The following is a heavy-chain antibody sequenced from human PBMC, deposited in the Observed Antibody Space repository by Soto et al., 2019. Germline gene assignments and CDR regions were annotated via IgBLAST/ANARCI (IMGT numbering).Heavy chain of an antibody. CDR2: ISGGGDRT. CDR1: GFPFNTHG. CDR3: AKTATYDYVWGDYRYFFDH. D-gene: IGHD3-16*02. J-gene: IGHJ4*02. Sequence: AGGSLRLSCVASGFPFNTHGMAWVRQAPGKGLEWVSGISGGGDRTQYADGVKGRFTISRDNSKNTVDLQMTSLRAEDTATYYCAKTATYDYVWGDYRYFFDHWGQGTVVTVSS. V-gene: IGHV3-23*01.